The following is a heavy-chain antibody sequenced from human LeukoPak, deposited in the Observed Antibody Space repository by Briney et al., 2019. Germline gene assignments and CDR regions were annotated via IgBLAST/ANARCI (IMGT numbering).Heavy chain of an antibody. Sequence: SVKVSCKASGGTFRSYTISWVRQAPGQGLEWMGRIIPILGIANYAQKFQGRVTITADKSTSTAYMELSSLRSEDTAVYYCARDLLCSGGSCPVDYWGQGTLVTVSS. CDR3: ARDLLCSGGSCPVDY. J-gene: IGHJ4*02. CDR2: IIPILGIA. V-gene: IGHV1-69*04. D-gene: IGHD2-15*01. CDR1: GGTFRSYT.